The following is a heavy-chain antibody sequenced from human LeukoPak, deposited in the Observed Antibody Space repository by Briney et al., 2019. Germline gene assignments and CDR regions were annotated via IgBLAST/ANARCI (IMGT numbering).Heavy chain of an antibody. V-gene: IGHV1-2*02. CDR2: INPNSGGT. CDR3: ARVQWTGAFDI. J-gene: IGHJ3*02. CDR1: GYTFTGYY. Sequence: ASVKLFCKASGYTFTGYYMHWVRQAPGQGLEWMGWINPNSGGTNYAQKFQGRVTMTRDTSISTAYMELSRLRSDDTAVYYCARVQWTGAFDIWGQGTMVTVSS. D-gene: IGHD6-19*01.